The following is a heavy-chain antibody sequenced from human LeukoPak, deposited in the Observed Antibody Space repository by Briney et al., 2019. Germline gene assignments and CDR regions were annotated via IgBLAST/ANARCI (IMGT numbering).Heavy chain of an antibody. CDR2: IIPIFGTA. V-gene: IGHV1-69*13. CDR3: ARVPYYYDSPPGVDYYYGMDV. Sequence: ASVKVSCKASGGTFSSYAISWVRQAPGQGLEWMGGIIPIFGTANYARKFQGRVTITADESTSTAYMELSSPRSEDTAVYYCARVPYYYDSPPGVDYYYGMDVWGQGTTVTVSS. CDR1: GGTFSSYA. D-gene: IGHD3-22*01. J-gene: IGHJ6*02.